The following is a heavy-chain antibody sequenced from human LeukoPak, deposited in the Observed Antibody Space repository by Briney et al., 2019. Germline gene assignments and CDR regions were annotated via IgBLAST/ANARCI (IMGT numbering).Heavy chain of an antibody. J-gene: IGHJ4*02. CDR1: GGSVSSGSYY. Sequence: SETLSLTCTVSGGSVSSGSYYWSWIRQPPGKGLEWIGYIYYSGSTNYNPSLKSRVTISVDTSKNQFSLKLSSVTAADTAVYYCARGRTSQDIVVVVAAMAYYFDYWGQGTLVTVSS. CDR2: IYYSGST. V-gene: IGHV4-61*01. D-gene: IGHD2-15*01. CDR3: ARGRTSQDIVVVVAAMAYYFDY.